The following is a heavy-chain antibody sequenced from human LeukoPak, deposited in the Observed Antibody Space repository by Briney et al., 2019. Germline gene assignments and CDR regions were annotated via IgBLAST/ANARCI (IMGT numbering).Heavy chain of an antibody. D-gene: IGHD3-10*01. V-gene: IGHV4-59*08. J-gene: IGHJ4*02. CDR2: IYYSGST. CDR3: ARHARPYGSGSLLTNFDY. CDR1: GGSISSDY. Sequence: PSETLSLTCTVSGGSISSDYWSWIRQPPGKGLEWIGYIYYSGSTNYNPSLKSRVTISVDTSKNQFSLKLSSVTAADTAVYYCARHARPYGSGSLLTNFDYWGQGTLVTVSS.